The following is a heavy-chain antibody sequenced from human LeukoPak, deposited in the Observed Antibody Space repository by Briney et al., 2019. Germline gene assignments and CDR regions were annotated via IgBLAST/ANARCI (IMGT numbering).Heavy chain of an antibody. CDR1: GFTFSGYP. CDR2: ITSDGGGT. Sequence: PGGSLRLSCAASGFTFSGYPMHWVRQAPGKGLEYVSAITSDGGGTYYASSVRGRFTISRDNSMNTLYLQMGGLRDEDMAVYYCARLLGSGSTRRIYEYWGQGTLVTVSS. CDR3: ARLLGSGSTRRIYEY. J-gene: IGHJ4*02. D-gene: IGHD2-15*01. V-gene: IGHV3-64*01.